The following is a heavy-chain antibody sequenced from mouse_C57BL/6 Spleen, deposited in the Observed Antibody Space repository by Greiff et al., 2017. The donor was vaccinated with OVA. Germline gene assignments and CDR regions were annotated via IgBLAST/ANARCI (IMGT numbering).Heavy chain of an antibody. CDR1: GFSLTSYG. Sequence: QVQLKESGPGLVQPSQSLSITCTVSGFSLTSYGVHWVRQSPGKGLEWLGVIWRGGSTDYNAAFISRLSISKDNSKSQVFFKMNSLQADDTAIYYCARNDGVHRDYAMDYWGQGTSVTVSS. J-gene: IGHJ4*01. D-gene: IGHD2-3*01. CDR3: ARNDGVHRDYAMDY. V-gene: IGHV2-2*01. CDR2: IWRGGST.